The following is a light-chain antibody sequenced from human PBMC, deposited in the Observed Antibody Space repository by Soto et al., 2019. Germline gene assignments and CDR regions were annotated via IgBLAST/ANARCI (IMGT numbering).Light chain of an antibody. V-gene: IGKV1-5*01. Sequence: IQMTPSPSTLSASVGDRLAITCRASQSVSWWLAWYQQKPGKAPKLLIYDASTLESGVPLRFSGSGSGTEFTLTISSLQPDDVETYYCQQYNNFRWTFGQGTKVDIK. CDR1: QSVSWW. J-gene: IGKJ1*01. CDR3: QQYNNFRWT. CDR2: DAS.